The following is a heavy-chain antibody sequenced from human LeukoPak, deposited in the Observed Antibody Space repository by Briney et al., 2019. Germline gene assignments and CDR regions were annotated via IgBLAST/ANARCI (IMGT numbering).Heavy chain of an antibody. CDR2: ISGSGSST. Sequence: GGSLRLSCAASGFTFSSYAMSWVRQAPGKGLEWVSAISGSGSSTYYADSVKGRFTISRDNSKNTLYLQMNSLRAEDTAVYYCAKSALKGIAAAGTWYFDYWGQGTLVTVSS. CDR3: AKSALKGIAAAGTWYFDY. CDR1: GFTFSSYA. D-gene: IGHD6-13*01. J-gene: IGHJ4*02. V-gene: IGHV3-23*01.